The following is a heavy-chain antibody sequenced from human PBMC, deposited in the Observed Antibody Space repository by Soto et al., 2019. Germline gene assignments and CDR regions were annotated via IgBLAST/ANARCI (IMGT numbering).Heavy chain of an antibody. V-gene: IGHV1-69*01. J-gene: IGHJ3*02. Sequence: QVQLVPSVDEVKKPGSAVKVSCKASGGPFRSYAISWVRQATGQGLEWMGGIIPICGTATYAQKFQGRVTITADESTNTADMELSSLSSEDTAVYYCARDFTDWNGGLGYFDIWGQGTMVTFSS. CDR1: GGPFRSYA. D-gene: IGHD1-1*01. CDR3: ARDFTDWNGGLGYFDI. CDR2: IIPICGTA.